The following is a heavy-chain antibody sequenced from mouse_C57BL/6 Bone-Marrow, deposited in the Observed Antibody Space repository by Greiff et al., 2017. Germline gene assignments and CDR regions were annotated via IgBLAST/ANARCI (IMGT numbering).Heavy chain of an antibody. J-gene: IGHJ1*03. CDR1: GYTFTSYW. CDR2: IYPSDSET. CDR3: AKDSYDYGSSPWYFDV. V-gene: IGHV1-61*01. Sequence: QVQLQQPGAELVRPGSSVKLSCKASGYTFTSYWMDWVKQRPGQGLEWIGNIYPSDSETHYNQKFKDKATLTVDKSSSTAYMQLSSLTSEDSAVYYCAKDSYDYGSSPWYFDVWGTGTTVTVSS. D-gene: IGHD1-1*01.